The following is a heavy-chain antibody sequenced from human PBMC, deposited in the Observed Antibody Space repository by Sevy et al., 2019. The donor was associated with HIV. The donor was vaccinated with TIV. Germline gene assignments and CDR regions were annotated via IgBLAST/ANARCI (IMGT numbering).Heavy chain of an antibody. CDR2: ISGSGGST. D-gene: IGHD2-21*02. CDR1: GFTFSSYA. CDR3: AKKRKGDQGPLDY. V-gene: IGHV3-23*01. Sequence: GGSLRLSCAASGFTFSSYAMSWVRQAPGKGLEGVSAISGSGGSTYYADSVKGRFTISRDNSKNTLYLQMNSLRAEDTAVYYCAKKRKGDQGPLDYWRQGTLVTVSS. J-gene: IGHJ4*02.